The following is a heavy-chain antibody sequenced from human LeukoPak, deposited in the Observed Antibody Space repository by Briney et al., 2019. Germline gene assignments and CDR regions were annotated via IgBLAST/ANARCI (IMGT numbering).Heavy chain of an antibody. CDR1: GGSISSYY. D-gene: IGHD3-10*01. CDR3: ARVNYYGSGSYWSWFDP. Sequence: SETLSLTCTVSGGSISSYYWSWIRQPPGKGLEWIGYIYYSGSTNYNPSLKSRVTISVDTSKNQFSLKLSSVTAADTAVYYCARVNYYGSGSYWSWFDPWGQGTLVTVSS. CDR2: IYYSGST. V-gene: IGHV4-59*01. J-gene: IGHJ5*02.